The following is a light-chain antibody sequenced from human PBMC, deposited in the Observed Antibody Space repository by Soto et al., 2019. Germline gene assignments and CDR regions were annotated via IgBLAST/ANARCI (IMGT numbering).Light chain of an antibody. J-gene: IGLJ1*01. CDR1: SSDVGGYDY. CDR2: DVT. Sequence: QSALTQTRSVSGSPGQAVTISCTGTSSDVGGYDYVSWYQQHPGKAPRLLIYDVTKRPSGVPGRFSGSKSGNTASLTISGLQAEDEADYYCCSYAGSYTYVFGSGTKAPS. CDR3: CSYAGSYTYV. V-gene: IGLV2-11*01.